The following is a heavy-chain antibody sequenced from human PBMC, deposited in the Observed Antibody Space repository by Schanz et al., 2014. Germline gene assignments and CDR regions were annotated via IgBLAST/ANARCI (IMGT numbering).Heavy chain of an antibody. V-gene: IGHV1-69*04. CDR1: GDTLSGYG. CDR2: IIPNLGSA. D-gene: IGHD3-3*01. Sequence: QVQLVQSGAEVKKPGSSVTVSCKASGDTLSGYGISWGRQAPGQGLEWMGRIIPNLGSANYAQKFQGRVTITADKSTSTVYMELSSLRSEDTAIYYCARGNTIFGVVILGWLDPWGQGTLVTVSS. J-gene: IGHJ5*02. CDR3: ARGNTIFGVVILGWLDP.